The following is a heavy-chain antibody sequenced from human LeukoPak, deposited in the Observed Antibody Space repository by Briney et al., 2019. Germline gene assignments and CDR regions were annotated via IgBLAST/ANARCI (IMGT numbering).Heavy chain of an antibody. D-gene: IGHD3-9*01. CDR3: AKDWAPLTGYYIAYFDY. Sequence: PGGSLRLSCAASGFTFSSYSMNWVRQAPGKWLEWVSSISSSSSYIYYADSVKGRFTISRDNSKNTLYLQMNSLRAEDTAVYYCAKDWAPLTGYYIAYFDYWGQGTLVTVSS. CDR2: ISSSSSYI. CDR1: GFTFSSYS. V-gene: IGHV3-21*04. J-gene: IGHJ4*02.